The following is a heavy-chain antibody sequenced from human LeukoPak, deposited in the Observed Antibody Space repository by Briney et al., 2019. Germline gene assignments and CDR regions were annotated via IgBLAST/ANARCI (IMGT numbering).Heavy chain of an antibody. D-gene: IGHD3-22*01. V-gene: IGHV1-18*01. CDR2: ISAYNGNT. Sequence: ASVKVSCKASGYTFTSYGISWVRQAPGQGLEWMGWISAYNGNTNYAQKLQGRVTMTTDTSTSTAYMELRSLRSDDTAVYYCARGGNYDLNLVDYYYYMDVWGKGTTVTVSS. CDR3: ARGGNYDLNLVDYYYYMDV. CDR1: GYTFTSYG. J-gene: IGHJ6*03.